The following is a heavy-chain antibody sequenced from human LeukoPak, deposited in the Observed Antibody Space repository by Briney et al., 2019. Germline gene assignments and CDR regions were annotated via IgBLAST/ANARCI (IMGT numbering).Heavy chain of an antibody. J-gene: IGHJ4*02. V-gene: IGHV3-15*01. CDR3: TTDLYSRSSGMRPGVIDY. CDR1: GFTFSNAW. D-gene: IGHD3-10*01. Sequence: GGSLRLSCAASGFTFSNAWMSWVRQAPGKGLEWVGRIKSKTDGGTTDYAAPVKGRFTISRDDSKNTLYLQMNSLKTEDTAVYYCTTDLYSRSSGMRPGVIDYWGQGTLVTVSS. CDR2: IKSKTDGGTT.